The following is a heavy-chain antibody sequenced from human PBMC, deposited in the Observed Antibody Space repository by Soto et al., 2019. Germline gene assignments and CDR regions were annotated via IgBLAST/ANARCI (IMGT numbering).Heavy chain of an antibody. CDR3: AAITRRDGYHPADY. CDR1: GFTFTGYY. J-gene: IGHJ4*02. CDR2: INPNSGGT. D-gene: IGHD5-12*01. V-gene: IGHV1-2*02. Sequence: ASVKVSCKASGFTFTGYYMHWVRQAPGQGLEWIGWINPNSGGTNYAQKFQGRVTITRDTSISTAYMELSRLRSEDTAVYYCAAITRRDGYHPADYWGQGTLVTVSS.